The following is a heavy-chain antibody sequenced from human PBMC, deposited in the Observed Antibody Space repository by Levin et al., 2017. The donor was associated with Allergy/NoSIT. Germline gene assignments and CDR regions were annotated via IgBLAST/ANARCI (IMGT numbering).Heavy chain of an antibody. D-gene: IGHD7-27*01. CDR1: LFNFLVSF. CDR3: ARDQSWAIWD. V-gene: IGHV3-7*01. Sequence: GGSLRLSCATSLFNFLVSFIYFFLQSPVKGLEWVANVDGNGDGRYYVDSVKGRFSVSRDNAKTSLFLQMNSLRVEDTAIYYCARDQSWAIWDWGQGTLVTVSS. CDR2: VDGNGDGR. J-gene: IGHJ4*02.